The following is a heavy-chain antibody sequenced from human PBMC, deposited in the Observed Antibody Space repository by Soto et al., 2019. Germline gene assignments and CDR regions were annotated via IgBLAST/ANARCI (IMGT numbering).Heavy chain of an antibody. V-gene: IGHV4-38-2*01. Sequence: SETLSLTCAVSGYSISSGYYWGWIRQPPGKGLEWIGSIYHSGSTYYNPSLKSRVTISVDTSKNEFSLRLTSVTAADTAVYYCARSHYTYGLLIDYWGPGTLVTVSS. J-gene: IGHJ4*02. CDR3: ARSHYTYGLLIDY. CDR2: IYHSGST. D-gene: IGHD2-8*01. CDR1: GYSISSGYY.